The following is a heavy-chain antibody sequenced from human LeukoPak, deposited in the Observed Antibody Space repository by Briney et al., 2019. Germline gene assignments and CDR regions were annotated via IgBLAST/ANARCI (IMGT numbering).Heavy chain of an antibody. CDR2: ISYDESNK. D-gene: IGHD3-22*01. CDR1: GFTFSNYA. CDR3: ARADYYDTSGYYLYYFDY. V-gene: IGHV3-30-3*01. Sequence: PGGSLRLSCAASGFTFSNYAMHWVRQAPGKGLEWVAVISYDESNKYYADSVKGRFTISRDNSKNTLYLQMNSLRVEDTAVYYCARADYYDTSGYYLYYFDYWGQGTLVTVSS. J-gene: IGHJ4*02.